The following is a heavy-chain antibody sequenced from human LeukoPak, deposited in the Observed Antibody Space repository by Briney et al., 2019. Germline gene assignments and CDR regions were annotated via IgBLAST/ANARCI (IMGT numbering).Heavy chain of an antibody. CDR3: AKDAVGATAYYFDY. D-gene: IGHD1-26*01. V-gene: IGHV3-23*01. CDR2: ISSSGDT. J-gene: IGHJ4*02. Sequence: GGSLRLSCAASGFTFSSYAMSWVRQAPGKGLEWVSAISSSGDTYYAGSVRGRFTISRGNSKNTLYLQMNSLRAEDTAVYFCAKDAVGATAYYFDYWGQGTLVTVSS. CDR1: GFTFSSYA.